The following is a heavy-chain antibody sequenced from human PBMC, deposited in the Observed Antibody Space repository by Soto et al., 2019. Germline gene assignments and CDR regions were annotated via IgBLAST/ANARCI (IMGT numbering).Heavy chain of an antibody. CDR1: GYTFTSYG. Sequence: GASVKVSCKASGYTFTSYGISWVRQAPGQGLDWMGWISAYNGNTNYAQKLQGRVTMTTDTSTSTAYMELRSLRSDDTAVYYCARDGGYYDSSGYGVQSWFDPWGQGTLVTVSS. D-gene: IGHD3-22*01. CDR2: ISAYNGNT. J-gene: IGHJ5*02. CDR3: ARDGGYYDSSGYGVQSWFDP. V-gene: IGHV1-18*01.